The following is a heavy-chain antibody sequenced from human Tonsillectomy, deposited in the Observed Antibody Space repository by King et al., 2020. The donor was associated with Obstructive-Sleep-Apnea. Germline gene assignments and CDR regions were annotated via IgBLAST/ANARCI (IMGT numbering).Heavy chain of an antibody. Sequence: VQLVESGGGVVQPGRSLRLSCAASGFTFSSYAMHWVRQAPSKGLQWVAVISYDGSNKYYADSVKGRFTISRDNSKNTLYLQMNSLRAEDTAVYYCARGYMIVVVMQFDYWGQGTLVTVSS. CDR2: ISYDGSNK. J-gene: IGHJ4*02. D-gene: IGHD3-22*01. CDR3: ARGYMIVVVMQFDY. CDR1: GFTFSSYA. V-gene: IGHV3-30*04.